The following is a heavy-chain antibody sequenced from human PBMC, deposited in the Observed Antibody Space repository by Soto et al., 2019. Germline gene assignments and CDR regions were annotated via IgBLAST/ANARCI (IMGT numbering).Heavy chain of an antibody. V-gene: IGHV1-46*01. Sequence: GASVKVSCKASGYTFTSYYMHWVRQAPGQGLEWMGIINPSGGSTSYAQKFQGRVTMTRNTSISTAYMELSSLRSEDTAVYYCARMGYYHYDRMDVWGQGTTVTVSS. CDR3: ARMGYYHYDRMDV. CDR1: GYTFTSYY. CDR2: INPSGGST. J-gene: IGHJ6*02.